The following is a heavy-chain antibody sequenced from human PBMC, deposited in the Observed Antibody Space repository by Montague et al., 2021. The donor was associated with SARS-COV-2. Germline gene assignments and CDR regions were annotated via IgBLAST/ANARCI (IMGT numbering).Heavy chain of an antibody. D-gene: IGHD3-9*01. V-gene: IGHV2-70*11. J-gene: IGHJ3*02. CDR2: IDWDDDK. CDR3: ARGYYDILTGYLDAFDI. CDR1: GFSLSTSGMC. Sequence: PVLVKPTQTLTLTCTFSGFSLSTSGMCVSWICQPPGKALEWLARIDWDDDKYYSTSLKTRLTISKDTSKNQVVLTMTNMDPVDTATYYCARGYYDILTGYLDAFDIWGQGTMVTVSS.